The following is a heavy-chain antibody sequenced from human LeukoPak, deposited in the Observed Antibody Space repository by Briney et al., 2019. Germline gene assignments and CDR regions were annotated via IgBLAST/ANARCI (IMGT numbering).Heavy chain of an antibody. Sequence: GGPLGLSCAASGFTFSSYSMNWVRQAPGKGLEWVPSISSSSSYIYYADSVKGRFTISRDNAKNSLYLQMNSLRAEDTAVYYCARGPQSGEVSYDYWGQGTLVTVSS. CDR2: ISSSSSYI. CDR3: ARGPQSGEVSYDY. D-gene: IGHD3-3*01. V-gene: IGHV3-21*01. CDR1: GFTFSSYS. J-gene: IGHJ4*02.